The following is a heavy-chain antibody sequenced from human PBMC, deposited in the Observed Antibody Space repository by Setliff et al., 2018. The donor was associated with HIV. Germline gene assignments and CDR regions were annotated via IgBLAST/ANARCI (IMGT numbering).Heavy chain of an antibody. V-gene: IGHV4-61*02. D-gene: IGHD3-16*01. J-gene: IGHJ6*03. CDR3: ARRSPGGGYYMDV. Sequence: SETLSLTCTVSGGSISSGNYYWSWIRQPAGKGLEWIGRIYTSGSTNYNPSLKSRVTISLETSKNQFSLNLSSVTAADTAVYYCARRSPGGGYYMDVWGKGTTVTVS. CDR1: GGSISSGNYY. CDR2: IYTSGST.